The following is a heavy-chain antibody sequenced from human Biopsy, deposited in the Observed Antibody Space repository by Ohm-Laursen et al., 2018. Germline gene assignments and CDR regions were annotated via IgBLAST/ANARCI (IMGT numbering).Heavy chain of an antibody. CDR2: INPYNGDT. CDR3: ARNTGWYGDLYYFDY. Sequence: SVKVSCKASGYTFINYGFSWVRQAPGQGLEWMGWINPYNGDTNYAQKLQGRVTMTRDTSKSTVYMELSSLRSADTAVYFCARNTGWYGDLYYFDYWGQGTLVTVSS. J-gene: IGHJ4*02. CDR1: GYTFINYG. V-gene: IGHV1-18*01. D-gene: IGHD6-19*01.